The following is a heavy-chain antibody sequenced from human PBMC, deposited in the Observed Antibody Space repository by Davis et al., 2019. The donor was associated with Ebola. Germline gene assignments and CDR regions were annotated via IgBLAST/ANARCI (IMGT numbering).Heavy chain of an antibody. CDR1: GGSMTSTKYY. D-gene: IGHD2-15*01. CDR3: SPQETADLVVVVAVNVGGWFDP. Sequence: PSETLSLTCTASGGSMTSTKYYWGWLRPAPGKGLARIGSIYYSGSPFNNPSLKSRVTISVDTSKSQFSLRLKSVTAADTAVYYCSPQETADLVVVVAVNVGGWFDPWGQGTLVTVSS. V-gene: IGHV4-39*01. J-gene: IGHJ5*02. CDR2: IYYSGSP.